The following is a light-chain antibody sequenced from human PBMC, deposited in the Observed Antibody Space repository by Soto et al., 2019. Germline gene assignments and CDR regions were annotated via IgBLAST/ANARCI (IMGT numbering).Light chain of an antibody. CDR1: SSNIGTNT. V-gene: IGLV1-44*01. Sequence: QSVLTQPLSASGTHRQRVTIICSESSSNIGTNTVNWYHQLPGTAPKLLIYSSDQRPSGVPDRFSGSKSGTSASLAISGLRSEDEAYYFCAAWDDSLNGVVFGGGTKFTVL. J-gene: IGLJ2*01. CDR3: AAWDDSLNGVV. CDR2: SSD.